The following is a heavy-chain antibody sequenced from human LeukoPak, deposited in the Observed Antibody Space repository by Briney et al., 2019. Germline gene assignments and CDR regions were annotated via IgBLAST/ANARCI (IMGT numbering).Heavy chain of an antibody. CDR2: MNPNSGNT. CDR3: ARGTDSSGYYYYYYGMDV. V-gene: IGHV1-8*01. Sequence: GASVTVSCKASRYTFTSYDMNWVRQATGQGLEWMGWMNPNSGNTGYAQKFQGRVTMTRNTSISTAYMELSSLRSEDTAVYYCARGTDSSGYYYYYYGMDVWGQGTTVTVSS. D-gene: IGHD3-22*01. J-gene: IGHJ6*02. CDR1: RYTFTSYD.